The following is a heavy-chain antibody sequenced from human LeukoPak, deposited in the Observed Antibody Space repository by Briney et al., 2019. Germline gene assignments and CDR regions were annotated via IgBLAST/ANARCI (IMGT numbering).Heavy chain of an antibody. CDR3: ARGGVYDYVWGSYRQPDF. D-gene: IGHD3-16*02. J-gene: IGHJ4*02. V-gene: IGHV1-46*01. CDR2: INPSGGST. CDR1: GYTFTSYY. Sequence: ASVKVSCKASGYTFTSYYMHWVRQAPGQGPEWMGIINPSGGSTSYAQKFEGRVTMTRDTSISTAYMELSRLRSDDTAVYYCARGGVYDYVWGSYRQPDFWGQGTLVTVSS.